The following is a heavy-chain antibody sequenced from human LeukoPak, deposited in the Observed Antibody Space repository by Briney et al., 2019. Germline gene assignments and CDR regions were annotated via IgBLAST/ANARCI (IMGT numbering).Heavy chain of an antibody. CDR1: GYTFTNYD. Sequence: ASVKVSCKASGYTFTNYDINWVRQATGQGLEWMGWMNPNSGDSHSVDKFQGRVTMTRDTSIRTAYMELSGLRSHDTAVYYCARRYCISTGCSACDYWGPGTPVTVSS. J-gene: IGHJ4*02. D-gene: IGHD2-2*01. V-gene: IGHV1-8*01. CDR2: MNPNSGDS. CDR3: ARRYCISTGCSACDY.